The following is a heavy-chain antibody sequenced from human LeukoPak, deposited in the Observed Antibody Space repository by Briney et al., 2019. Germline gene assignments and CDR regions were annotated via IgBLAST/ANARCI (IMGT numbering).Heavy chain of an antibody. J-gene: IGHJ5*02. CDR1: GFTFSSYA. Sequence: GGSLRLSCAASGFTFSSYAMHWVRQAPGKGLEWVAVISYDGSNKYYADSVEGRFTIPRDNSKNTMYLQMNSLRAEDTAVYYCARDSTPYDFWSGYYVGGWFDPWGQGTLVTVSS. V-gene: IGHV3-30-3*01. CDR2: ISYDGSNK. CDR3: ARDSTPYDFWSGYYVGGWFDP. D-gene: IGHD3-3*01.